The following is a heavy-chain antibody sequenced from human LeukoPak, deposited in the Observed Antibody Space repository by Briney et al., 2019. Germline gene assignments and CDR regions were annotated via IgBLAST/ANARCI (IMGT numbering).Heavy chain of an antibody. CDR3: ARDELDYYYGMDV. CDR2: ISSSGSTI. J-gene: IGHJ6*02. Sequence: PGGSLRLSCAASGFTFSSSAMSWIRQAPGKGLEWVSYISSSGSTIYYADSVKGRFTISRDNAKNSLYLQMNSLRAEDTAVYYCARDELDYYYGMDVWGQGTTVTVSS. V-gene: IGHV3-11*01. D-gene: IGHD3-10*01. CDR1: GFTFSSSA.